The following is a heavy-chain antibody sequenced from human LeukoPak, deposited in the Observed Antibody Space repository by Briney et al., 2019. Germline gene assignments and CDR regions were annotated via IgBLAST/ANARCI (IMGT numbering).Heavy chain of an antibody. CDR2: IWYDGSNK. CDR3: ARAKYYFDY. V-gene: IGHV3-33*01. J-gene: IGHJ4*02. CDR1: GFTFSSYG. Sequence: PGGSLRLSCAASGFTFSSYGMHWVRQAPGKGLEWVAVIWYDGSNKCYADSVKGRFTISRDNSKNTLYLQMNSLRAEDTAVYYCARAKYYFDYWGQGTLVTVSS.